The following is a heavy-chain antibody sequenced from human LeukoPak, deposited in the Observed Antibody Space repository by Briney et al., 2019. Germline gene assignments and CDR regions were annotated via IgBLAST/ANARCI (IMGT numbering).Heavy chain of an antibody. V-gene: IGHV4-34*01. CDR2: INHSGST. D-gene: IGHD3-16*02. Sequence: PSETLSLTCAVYGGSFSGYYWSWIRQPPGKGLEWIGEINHSGSTNYNPSLKSRVTISVDTSKNQFSLKLSSVTAAGTAVYYCARAGDYVWGSYRYTSPRMDYWGQGTLVTVSS. CDR3: ARAGDYVWGSYRYTSPRMDY. CDR1: GGSFSGYY. J-gene: IGHJ4*02.